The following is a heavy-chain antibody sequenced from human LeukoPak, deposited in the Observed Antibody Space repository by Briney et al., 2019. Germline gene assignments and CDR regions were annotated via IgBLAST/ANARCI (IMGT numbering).Heavy chain of an antibody. D-gene: IGHD3-16*01. V-gene: IGHV3-53*01. Sequence: GGSLRLSCAASGFTVSSNYMSWVRQAPGKGLEWVSVIYSGGSTYYADSVKGRSTISRDNPKNTLYLQMNSLRAEDTAVYYCARMGDYYYYYGMDVWGQGTTVTISS. CDR3: ARMGDYYYYYGMDV. J-gene: IGHJ6*02. CDR2: IYSGGST. CDR1: GFTVSSNY.